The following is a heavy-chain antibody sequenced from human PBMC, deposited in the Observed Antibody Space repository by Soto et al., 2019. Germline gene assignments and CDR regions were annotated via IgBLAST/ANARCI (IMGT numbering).Heavy chain of an antibody. CDR2: MNPNSGNT. D-gene: IGHD6-19*01. V-gene: IGHV1-8*01. CDR1: GYSFTSYG. J-gene: IGHJ6*02. Sequence: QVQLVQSGAEVKKPGASVKVSFKSSGYSFTSYGINCVRKATGQGLEWMGWMNPNSGNTGYAQKFQGRVTMTRNTSISTAYMELCSLRSEDTGVYYWVSNSGWDYYGMGVWGQGTTVTVSS. CDR3: VSNSGWDYYGMGV.